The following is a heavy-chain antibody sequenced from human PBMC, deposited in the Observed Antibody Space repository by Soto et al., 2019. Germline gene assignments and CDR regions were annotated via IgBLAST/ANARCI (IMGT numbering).Heavy chain of an antibody. Sequence: EVQMLESGGGLVQPGGSLRLSCAASGFIFSNYAMSWVRQAPGKGLEWGAGMGGANGDTYYADSVRGRFDISRDNSKSTLFLQMNSLRAEDTAVYYCAKDRVNHNSVWDPFDIWGQGTMVTVSS. CDR2: MGGANGDT. V-gene: IGHV3-23*01. D-gene: IGHD2-21*01. CDR1: GFIFSNYA. CDR3: AKDRVNHNSVWDPFDI. J-gene: IGHJ3*02.